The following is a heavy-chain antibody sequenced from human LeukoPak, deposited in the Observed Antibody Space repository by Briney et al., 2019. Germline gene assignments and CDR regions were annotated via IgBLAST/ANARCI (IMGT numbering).Heavy chain of an antibody. Sequence: TSETLSLTCAVYGGSFSGYYWSWIRQPPGKGLEWIGSIYHSGSTYYNPSLKSRVTISVDTSKNQFSRKLSSVTAADTAVYYCARVLMVYADCFDYWGQGTLVTVSS. D-gene: IGHD2-8*01. V-gene: IGHV4-34*01. CDR1: GGSFSGYY. J-gene: IGHJ4*02. CDR3: ARVLMVYADCFDY. CDR2: IYHSGST.